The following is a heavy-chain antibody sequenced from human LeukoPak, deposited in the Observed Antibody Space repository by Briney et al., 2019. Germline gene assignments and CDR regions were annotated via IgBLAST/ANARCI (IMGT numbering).Heavy chain of an antibody. V-gene: IGHV3-30*02. J-gene: IGHJ4*02. CDR1: GFTFSSYG. Sequence: GGSLRLSCAASGFTFSSYGMHWVRQAPGKGLEWVAFIRYDGSNKYHADSAKGRFTISRDNSKNTLYLQMTSLRAEDTAVYYCARAGPIDYWGQGTLVTVSS. CDR2: IRYDGSNK. CDR3: ARAGPIDY.